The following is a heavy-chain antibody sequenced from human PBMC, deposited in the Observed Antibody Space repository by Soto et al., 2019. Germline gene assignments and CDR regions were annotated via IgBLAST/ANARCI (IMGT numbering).Heavy chain of an antibody. CDR2: MNPNSGNT. Sequence: ASVKVSCKASGYTFTNYAIHWVRQAPGQRLEWMGWMNPNSGNTGYAQKFQGRVTMTRNTSISTAYMELSSLRSEDTAVYYCTVPAAMYYYYMDVWGKGTTVTVSS. D-gene: IGHD2-2*01. CDR3: TVPAAMYYYYMDV. V-gene: IGHV1-8*02. CDR1: GYTFTNYA. J-gene: IGHJ6*03.